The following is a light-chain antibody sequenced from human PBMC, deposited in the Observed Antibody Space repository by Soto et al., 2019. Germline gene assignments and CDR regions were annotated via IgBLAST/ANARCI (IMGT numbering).Light chain of an antibody. CDR1: QDIRND. Sequence: AIQVTQSPSSLSASVGDRVTITCRASQDIRNDLGWYQQKPGKAPKLLIYAASSLQSGVPSRFAGSGSGTEFTLTISSLQPEDFATYYCLQDYNYPWTFGQGTKVEIK. J-gene: IGKJ1*01. V-gene: IGKV1-6*01. CDR3: LQDYNYPWT. CDR2: AAS.